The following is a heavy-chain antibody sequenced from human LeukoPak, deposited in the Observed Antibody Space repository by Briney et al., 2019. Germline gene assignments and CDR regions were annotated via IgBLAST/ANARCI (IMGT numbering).Heavy chain of an antibody. Sequence: PSETLSLTCTVSGGSISGFYWSWIRQPPGKGLEWIGYIYYSGSTNYNPSLKSRVTISVDTSKNQFSLKLSSVTAADTAVYYCARRECSGGSCYFDYWGQGTLVTVSS. CDR1: GGSISGFY. V-gene: IGHV4-59*01. CDR2: IYYSGST. J-gene: IGHJ4*02. D-gene: IGHD2-15*01. CDR3: ARRECSGGSCYFDY.